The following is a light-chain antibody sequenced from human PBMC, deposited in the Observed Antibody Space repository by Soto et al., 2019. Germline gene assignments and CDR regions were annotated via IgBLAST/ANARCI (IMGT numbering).Light chain of an antibody. CDR3: QQSNSFPLT. J-gene: IGKJ4*01. V-gene: IGKV1-12*01. Sequence: DIQMTQSQSSVSASVGDRVTITCRASQGISSGLAWYQQKPGKAPNLLIYAASSLQSGVPSRFSGSGSETDFTLTIGSLQPEDFATYYCQQSNSFPLTCGGGTKVEIK. CDR1: QGISSG. CDR2: AAS.